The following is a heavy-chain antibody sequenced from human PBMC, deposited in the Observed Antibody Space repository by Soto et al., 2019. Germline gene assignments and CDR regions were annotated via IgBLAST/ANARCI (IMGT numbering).Heavy chain of an antibody. CDR2: IKQDGSEK. CDR3: TCGVGIDY. CDR1: GFTLSSYW. J-gene: IGHJ4*02. D-gene: IGHD7-27*01. V-gene: IGHV3-7*03. Sequence: LRLSCAASGFTLSSYWMSWVRQAPGKGLEWVANIKQDGSEKYYVDSVKGRFTISRDNAKNSLYLQMNSLRAEDTAVYYCTCGVGIDYWGQGTLVTVSS.